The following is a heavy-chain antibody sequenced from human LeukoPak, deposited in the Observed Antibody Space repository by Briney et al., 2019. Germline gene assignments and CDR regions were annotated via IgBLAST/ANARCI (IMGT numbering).Heavy chain of an antibody. Sequence: PGRSLRLSCAASGFTFSSYAMHWVRQAPAKGLERVAVISYDGSNKYYADSVKGRFTISRDNSRNTLYLQMNSLRAVDTAVYYCARHLDVWGQGTTVTVSS. D-gene: IGHD3-3*02. J-gene: IGHJ6*01. CDR3: ARHLDV. CDR2: ISYDGSNK. V-gene: IGHV3-30-3*01. CDR1: GFTFSSYA.